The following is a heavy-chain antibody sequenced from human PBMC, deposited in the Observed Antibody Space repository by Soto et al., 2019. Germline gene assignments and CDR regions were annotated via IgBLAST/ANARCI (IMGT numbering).Heavy chain of an antibody. D-gene: IGHD2-15*01. V-gene: IGHV3-13*01. CDR3: ARGQEVGAHFFDS. CDR1: GFTFSGFD. CDR2: IGTAGDT. Sequence: GGSLKRSCEASGFTFSGFDMHWVRQPTGKGLEWVSTIGTAGDTYYAVSVKGRFTISRDNAKNSLSLQMNSLRAGDTAVYFCARGQEVGAHFFDSWGQGTQVTVSS. J-gene: IGHJ4*02.